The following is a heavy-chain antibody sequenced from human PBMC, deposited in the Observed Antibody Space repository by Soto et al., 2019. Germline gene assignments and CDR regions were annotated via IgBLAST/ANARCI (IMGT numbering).Heavy chain of an antibody. J-gene: IGHJ2*01. Sequence: QVQLVESGGGLVKPGGSLRLSCAASGFTFSDYYMSWIRQAPGKGLEWVSYISSSSSYKNYADSVKGRFTISRDNAKNSRYLQMNSLRAEDTAVYYCARTIAAAGGRRYFDLWGRGTLVTVSS. CDR1: GFTFSDYY. CDR3: ARTIAAAGGRRYFDL. V-gene: IGHV3-11*05. CDR2: ISSSSSYK. D-gene: IGHD6-13*01.